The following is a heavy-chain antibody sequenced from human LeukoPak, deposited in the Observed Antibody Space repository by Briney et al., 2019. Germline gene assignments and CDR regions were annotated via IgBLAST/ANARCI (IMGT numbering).Heavy chain of an antibody. D-gene: IGHD1-26*01. Sequence: SVNVSRKASGGTFSSYSIRGVRQAPGQGLEWMGGIIPVFGTANYAQKFQGRVTITTDESTSTAYMEPSSLRSEDTAVYYCASPGASDAFDIWGQGTMVTVSS. CDR2: IIPVFGTA. V-gene: IGHV1-69*05. CDR1: GGTFSSYS. J-gene: IGHJ3*02. CDR3: ASPGASDAFDI.